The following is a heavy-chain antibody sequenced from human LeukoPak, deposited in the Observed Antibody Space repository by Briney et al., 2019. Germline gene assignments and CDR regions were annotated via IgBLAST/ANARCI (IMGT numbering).Heavy chain of an antibody. D-gene: IGHD6-13*01. Sequence: QPGRSLRLSCAASGFTFSGYAMHWVRQAPGKGLEWVAVISYDGSNKYYADSVKGRFTISRDNSKNTLYLQMNSLRAEDTAVYYCARDRQQPELSFDYWGQGTLVTVSS. CDR1: GFTFSGYA. CDR3: ARDRQQPELSFDY. CDR2: ISYDGSNK. V-gene: IGHV3-30-3*01. J-gene: IGHJ4*02.